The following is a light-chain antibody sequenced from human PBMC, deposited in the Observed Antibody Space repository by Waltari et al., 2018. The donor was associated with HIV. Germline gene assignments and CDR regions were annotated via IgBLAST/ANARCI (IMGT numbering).Light chain of an antibody. CDR1: QSVSSY. J-gene: IGKJ5*01. CDR2: AAS. CDR3: QQRTNWPPSIT. V-gene: IGKV3-11*01. Sequence: EIVLTQSPATLSLSPGERATLSCRASQSVSSYLAWYQQKPGQAPRLLIYAASKRATGIPARLSGSGSGTDFTLTISSLEPEDFAVYYCQQRTNWPPSITFGQGTRLEIK.